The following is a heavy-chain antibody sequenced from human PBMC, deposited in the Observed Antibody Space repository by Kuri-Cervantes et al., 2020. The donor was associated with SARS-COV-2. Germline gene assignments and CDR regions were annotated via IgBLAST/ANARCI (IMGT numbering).Heavy chain of an antibody. CDR3: AKDFGTYYDSSGYLKY. V-gene: IGHV3-64*01. D-gene: IGHD3-22*01. CDR2: ISSSGGST. J-gene: IGHJ1*01. Sequence: GGSLRLSCAASGFTFSSYAMHWVRQAPGKGLEYVSAISSSGGSTYYANSVKGRFTISRDNSKNTLYLQMGSLRAEDTAVYYCAKDFGTYYDSSGYLKYWGQGTLVTVSS. CDR1: GFTFSSYA.